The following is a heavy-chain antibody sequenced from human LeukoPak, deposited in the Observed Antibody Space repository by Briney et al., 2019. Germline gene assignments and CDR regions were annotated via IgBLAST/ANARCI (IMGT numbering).Heavy chain of an antibody. D-gene: IGHD6-25*01. Sequence: ASVRVPCTASGYTFTGYYMHWLRQAPGQGLTWMGWINPNSGGTDYAQQYQGRITLTRDTSISTVYMELSSLTSDDSAVYFCARAFYNSGFDYWGQGTLVTVSS. CDR1: GYTFTGYY. J-gene: IGHJ4*02. CDR2: INPNSGGT. CDR3: ARAFYNSGFDY. V-gene: IGHV1-2*02.